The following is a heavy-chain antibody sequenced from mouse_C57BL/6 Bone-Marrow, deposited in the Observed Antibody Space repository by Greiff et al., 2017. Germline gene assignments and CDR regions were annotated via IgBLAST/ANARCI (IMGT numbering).Heavy chain of an antibody. Sequence: DVQLQESGGGLVKPGGSLKLSCAASGFTFSSYTMSWVRQTPEKRLEWVATISGGGGNTYYPDSVKGRFTISRDNAKNTLYLQMSSLRSEDTALYYCARPSSTVVAGDYWGQGTSVTVSS. CDR1: GFTFSSYT. J-gene: IGHJ4*01. V-gene: IGHV5-9*01. D-gene: IGHD1-1*01. CDR2: ISGGGGNT. CDR3: ARPSSTVVAGDY.